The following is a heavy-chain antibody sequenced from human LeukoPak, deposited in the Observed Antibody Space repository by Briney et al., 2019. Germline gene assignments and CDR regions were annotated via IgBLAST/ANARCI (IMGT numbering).Heavy chain of an antibody. CDR1: GGSISSSSYY. V-gene: IGHV4-39*07. CDR2: IYYSGST. D-gene: IGHD4-17*01. CDR3: ARWLGYGDYRGDAFDI. J-gene: IGHJ3*02. Sequence: SETLSLTCTVSGGSISSSSYYWVWIRQPPGKGLEWIGSIYYSGSTYYNPSLKSRVTISIDTSKNQFSLKLSSVTAADTAVYYCARWLGYGDYRGDAFDIWGQGTMVTVSS.